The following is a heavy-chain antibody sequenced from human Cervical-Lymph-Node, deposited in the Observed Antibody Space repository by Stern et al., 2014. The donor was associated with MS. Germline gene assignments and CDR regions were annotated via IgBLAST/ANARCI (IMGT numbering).Heavy chain of an antibody. Sequence: QVTLRESGPVLVKPPETLTLTCTVSGFSLSNARMGVSWIRQPTGKALEWLGHHFLNDEKSYSTSLKSRLTISKDTSKSQVVLTMTNMDPVDTATYYCARMRDYDILTGYFPFDYWGQGTLVTVSS. J-gene: IGHJ4*02. CDR3: ARMRDYDILTGYFPFDY. CDR1: GFSLSNARMG. V-gene: IGHV2-26*01. D-gene: IGHD3-9*01. CDR2: HFLNDEK.